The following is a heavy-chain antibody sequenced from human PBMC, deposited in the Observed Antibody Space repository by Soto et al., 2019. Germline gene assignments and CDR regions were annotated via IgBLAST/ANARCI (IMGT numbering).Heavy chain of an antibody. Sequence: QVQLVQSGAEVKKPGASVKVSCTASGGTFGSSTIIWVRQAPGQGLEWMGAVIPTLGTTNYAQKFQGRVRITTDESTNTAYVDLGCMRSGATAVYYCARCRSPMSPLAFRYYGMDVWGQGTRVIVSS. J-gene: IGHJ6*02. CDR1: GGTFGSST. V-gene: IGHV1-69*16. D-gene: IGHD2-21*01. CDR2: VIPTLGTT. CDR3: ARCRSPMSPLAFRYYGMDV.